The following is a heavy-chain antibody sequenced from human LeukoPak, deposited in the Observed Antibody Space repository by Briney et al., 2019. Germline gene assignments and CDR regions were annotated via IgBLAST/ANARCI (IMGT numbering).Heavy chain of an antibody. CDR1: GGSLSHYY. CDR2: INHSGST. D-gene: IGHD3-10*01. V-gene: IGHV4-34*01. Sequence: KPSETLSLTCAVYGGSLSHYYWSWIRQPPGKGLEWIGEINHSGSTNYNPSLKNRVTISVDMSKNQFSLELTSVTAADTAVYYCARGPASGSNFAWFDPWGQGTLVTVSS. CDR3: ARGPASGSNFAWFDP. J-gene: IGHJ5*02.